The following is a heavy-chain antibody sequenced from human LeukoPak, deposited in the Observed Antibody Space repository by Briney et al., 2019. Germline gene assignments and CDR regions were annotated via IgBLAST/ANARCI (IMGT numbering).Heavy chain of an antibody. J-gene: IGHJ4*02. CDR1: GFTFSSYA. CDR3: AKKLGMSVAGSPFFFDY. Sequence: GGSLRLSCAASGFTFSSYAMNWVRQAPGRGLEWVSTISGSGSGTYYADSVKGRFTISRDNSKNTLYLQMSNLRADDTAVYYCAKKLGMSVAGSPFFFDYWGQGTLVTVSS. CDR2: ISGSGSGT. V-gene: IGHV3-23*01. D-gene: IGHD6-19*01.